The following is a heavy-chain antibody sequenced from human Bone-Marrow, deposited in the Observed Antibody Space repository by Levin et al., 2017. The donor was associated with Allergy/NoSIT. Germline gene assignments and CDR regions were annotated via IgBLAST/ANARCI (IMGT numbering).Heavy chain of an antibody. CDR2: ISSSGSTI. CDR1: GFTFSSYE. D-gene: IGHD2-2*01. CDR3: AGGYCSSASCYPHYYYYMDV. Sequence: GGSLRLSCAASGFTFSSYEMNWVRQAPGKGLEWVSYISSSGSTIYYADSVKGRFTISRDNAKNSLYLQMNSLRAEDTAVYYCAGGYCSSASCYPHYYYYMDVWGKGTTVTVSS. J-gene: IGHJ6*03. V-gene: IGHV3-48*03.